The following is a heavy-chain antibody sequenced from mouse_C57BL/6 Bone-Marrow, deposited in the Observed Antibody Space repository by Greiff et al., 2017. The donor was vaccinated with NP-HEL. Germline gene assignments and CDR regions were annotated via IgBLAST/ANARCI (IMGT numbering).Heavy chain of an antibody. J-gene: IGHJ3*01. CDR2: IRLKSDNYAT. CDR3: TLTVPWFAY. V-gene: IGHV6-3*01. Sequence: EVKLMESGGGLVQPGGSMKLSCVASGFTFSNYWMNWVRQSPEKGLEWVAQIRLKSDNYATHYAESVKGRFTISRDDSKSSVYLQMNNLRAEDTGIYYCTLTVPWFAYWGQGTLVTVSA. D-gene: IGHD4-1*01. CDR1: GFTFSNYW.